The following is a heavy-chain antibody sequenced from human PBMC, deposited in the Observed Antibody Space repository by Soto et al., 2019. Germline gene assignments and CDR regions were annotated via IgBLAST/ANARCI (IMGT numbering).Heavy chain of an antibody. CDR3: ARRGGVGATTYDY. V-gene: IGHV4-39*01. CDR1: GGPISSSSYY. CDR2: IYYSGST. J-gene: IGHJ4*02. Sequence: QLQLQESGPGLVKPSETLSLTCTVSGGPISSSSYYWGWIRQPPGKGLEWIGTIYYSGSTYYNPSLKSRVTISVDTSKNQFSLKLSSVTAADTAVYYCARRGGVGATTYDYWGQGTLVTVSS. D-gene: IGHD1-26*01.